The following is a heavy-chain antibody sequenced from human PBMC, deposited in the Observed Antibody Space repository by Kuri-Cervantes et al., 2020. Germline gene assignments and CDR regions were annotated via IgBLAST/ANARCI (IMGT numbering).Heavy chain of an antibody. CDR1: GFTFDDYA. CDR3: ARVIGVTPYPDY. J-gene: IGHJ4*02. Sequence: GGSLRLSCAASGFTFDDYAMHWVRQAPGKGLEWVSGINWNSGSIGYADSVKGRFTISRDNAKNTLYLQMNSLRAEDTAVYYCARVIGVTPYPDYWGQGTLVTVSS. CDR2: INWNSGSI. D-gene: IGHD2-8*01. V-gene: IGHV3-9*01.